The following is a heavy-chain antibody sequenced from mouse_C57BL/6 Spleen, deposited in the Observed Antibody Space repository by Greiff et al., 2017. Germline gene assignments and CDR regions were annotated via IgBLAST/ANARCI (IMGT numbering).Heavy chain of an antibody. CDR2: INYDSSST. V-gene: IGHV5-16*01. J-gene: IGHJ1*03. Sequence: DVKLVESEGGLVQPGSSMKLSCTASGFTFSDYYMAWVRQVPEKGLEWVANINYDSSSTYYLDSLKSRFIISRDNAKNILYLQMSSLKSEDTATYYCAREQWPSCYFDVWGTGTTVTVSS. D-gene: IGHD1-3*01. CDR3: AREQWPSCYFDV. CDR1: GFTFSDYY.